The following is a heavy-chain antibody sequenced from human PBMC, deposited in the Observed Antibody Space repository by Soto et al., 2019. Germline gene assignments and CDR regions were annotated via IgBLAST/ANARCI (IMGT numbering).Heavy chain of an antibody. D-gene: IGHD2-2*01. CDR1: GFSVSGKY. V-gene: IGHV3-53*01. Sequence: PGGSLRLSCAASGFSVSGKYMTWVRQGPGKRLEWVPGIYSGGSTYYADSVKGRFTISRDNSKNTLSLQMSSLSADDTAVYYCATESSLHGMPGPLDYWGQGALVTVSS. CDR2: IYSGGST. CDR3: ATESSLHGMPGPLDY. J-gene: IGHJ4*02.